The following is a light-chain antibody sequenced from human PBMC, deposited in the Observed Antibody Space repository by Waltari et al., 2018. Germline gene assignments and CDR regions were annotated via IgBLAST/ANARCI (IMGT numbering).Light chain of an antibody. J-gene: IGKJ3*01. CDR2: AAS. Sequence: DIQQTQSPSSLSASVGDRVTITCRASKSISSYLNCDQQKPGKVPKLLIYAASTLQSGVPSRFSGSGSGTDFTLTISSPQPEDFATYYCQQTYSTPFTFGLGPKWISN. CDR1: KSISSY. V-gene: IGKV1-39*01. CDR3: QQTYSTPFT.